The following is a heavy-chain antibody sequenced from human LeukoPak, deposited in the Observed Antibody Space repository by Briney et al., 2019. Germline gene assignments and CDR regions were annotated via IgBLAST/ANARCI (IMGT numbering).Heavy chain of an antibody. CDR1: GFTFSNYG. Sequence: GGSLRLSCAASGFTFSNYGMSWVRQAPGKGLEWVSVIGHSGSFTYYADSVKGRFTISRDNSKNTLYLQMNSLRAEDTAVYYCASPGPAAADYWGQGTLVTVSS. CDR2: IGHSGSFT. CDR3: ASPGPAAADY. D-gene: IGHD6-13*01. J-gene: IGHJ4*02. V-gene: IGHV3-23*01.